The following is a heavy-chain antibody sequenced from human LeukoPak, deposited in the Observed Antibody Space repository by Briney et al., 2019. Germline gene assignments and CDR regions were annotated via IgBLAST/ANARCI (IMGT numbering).Heavy chain of an antibody. Sequence: SETLSLTCAVFGGPFSVYHWSWIRQSRGQELEWIGEINQSGSTNCNPSLKSRVTMSIDTSKNQFSLKLSSVTAADAAVYYCARDRDGVFEYWGQGTLVTVSS. D-gene: IGHD3-10*01. CDR2: INQSGST. V-gene: IGHV4-34*01. CDR3: ARDRDGVFEY. J-gene: IGHJ4*02. CDR1: GGPFSVYH.